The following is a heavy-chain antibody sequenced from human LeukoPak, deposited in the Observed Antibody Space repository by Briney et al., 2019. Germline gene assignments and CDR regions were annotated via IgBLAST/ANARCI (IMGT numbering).Heavy chain of an antibody. Sequence: PSKTLSLTCTVSGGSISSYYWSWIRQPPGKGLEWIGYIYYSGITNYNPSLKSRVTISVDTSKNQFSLNLSSVTAADTAVYYCARYSYGGYYFDYWGQGTLVTVSS. D-gene: IGHD5-18*01. J-gene: IGHJ4*02. CDR1: GGSISSYY. CDR2: IYYSGIT. V-gene: IGHV4-59*01. CDR3: ARYSYGGYYFDY.